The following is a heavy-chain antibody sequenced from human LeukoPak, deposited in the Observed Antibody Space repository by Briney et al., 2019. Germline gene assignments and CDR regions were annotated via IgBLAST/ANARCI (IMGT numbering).Heavy chain of an antibody. CDR2: ISGSGVT. J-gene: IGHJ4*02. CDR3: AKDGLLWFGENDY. D-gene: IGHD3-10*01. V-gene: IGHV3-23*01. Sequence: GGSLRLSCAASGFTFSGYDMSWVRQAPGKGLEWVSGISGSGVTDYADSVKGRFTISRDNSKNTLYLQMNSLRAEDTAVYYCAKDGLLWFGENDYWGQGTLVTVSS. CDR1: GFTFSGYD.